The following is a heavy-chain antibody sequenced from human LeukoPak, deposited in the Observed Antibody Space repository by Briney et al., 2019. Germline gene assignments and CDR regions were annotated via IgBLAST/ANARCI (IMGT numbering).Heavy chain of an antibody. D-gene: IGHD6-6*01. CDR1: GFTFSSYN. CDR3: ARDPRGIAAR. J-gene: IGHJ4*02. Sequence: GGSLRLSCSASGFTFSSYNMNWVRRAPGKGLEWVSSISSSSSYIYYADSVKGRFTISRDNAKNSLYLQMNSLRAEDTAVYYCARDPRGIAARWGQGTLVTVSS. V-gene: IGHV3-21*01. CDR2: ISSSSSYI.